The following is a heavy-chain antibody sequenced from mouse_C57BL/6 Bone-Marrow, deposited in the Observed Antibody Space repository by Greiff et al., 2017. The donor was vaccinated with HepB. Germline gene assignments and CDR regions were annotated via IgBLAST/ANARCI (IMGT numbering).Heavy chain of an antibody. CDR2: IYPRSGNT. J-gene: IGHJ4*01. Sequence: QVQLQQSGAELARPGASVKLSCKASGYTFTSYGLSWVKQRTGQGLEWIGEIYPRSGNTYYNEKFKGKATLTADKSSSTAYMELRSLTSEDSAVYFCARGYYGSLYAMDYWGQGTSVTVSS. V-gene: IGHV1-81*01. D-gene: IGHD1-1*01. CDR1: GYTFTSYG. CDR3: ARGYYGSLYAMDY.